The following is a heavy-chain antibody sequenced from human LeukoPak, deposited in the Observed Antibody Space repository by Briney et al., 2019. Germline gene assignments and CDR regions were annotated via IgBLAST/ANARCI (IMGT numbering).Heavy chain of an antibody. J-gene: IGHJ3*02. V-gene: IGHV3-7*01. CDR2: IKQDGSEK. CDR3: ARDSEWELGGDAFDI. Sequence: GGSLRLSCAASGFTFSSYWMSWVRQAPGKGLEWVANIKQDGSEKYYVDSVKGRFTISRDNAKNSLYLQMNSLRAEDTAVYYCARDSEWELGGDAFDIWGQGTMVTVSS. D-gene: IGHD1-26*01. CDR1: GFTFSSYW.